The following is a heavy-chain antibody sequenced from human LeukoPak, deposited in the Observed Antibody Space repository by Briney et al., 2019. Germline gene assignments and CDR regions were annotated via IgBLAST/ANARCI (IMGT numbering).Heavy chain of an antibody. CDR3: ARVGSSGWSLHYYYGMDV. CDR1: GYTFTSYY. V-gene: IGHV1-46*01. CDR2: INPSGGST. D-gene: IGHD6-19*01. J-gene: IGHJ6*02. Sequence: ASVKVSFKASGYTFTSYYMHRVRQAPGQGLEWMGIINPSGGSTSYAQKFQGRVTMTRDTSTSTVYMELSSLRSEDTAVYYCARVGSSGWSLHYYYGMDVWGQGTTVTVSS.